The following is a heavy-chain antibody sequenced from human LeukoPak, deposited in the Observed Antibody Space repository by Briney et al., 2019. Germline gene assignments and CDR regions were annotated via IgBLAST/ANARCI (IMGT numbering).Heavy chain of an antibody. J-gene: IGHJ4*02. CDR3: AKTVFLSGWHFDY. CDR1: AGSLNNYY. D-gene: IGHD3-3*01. V-gene: IGHV4-59*08. Sequence: SETLSLTRTVSAGSLNNYYWSSIRQPPGKGLEWIGYIYSTGNTNYNPSLKSRVTISVDTSKNQFSLKLSYVTAADTAVYYCAKTVFLSGWHFDYWGQGTLVTVSS. CDR2: IYSTGNT.